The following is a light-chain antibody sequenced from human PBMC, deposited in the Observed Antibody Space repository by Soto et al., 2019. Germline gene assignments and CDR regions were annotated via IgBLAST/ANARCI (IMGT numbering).Light chain of an antibody. CDR2: AAS. Sequence: DIQMTQSPSSLSASVGDRVTITCRASQNIANFLNWYQQKPGKAPKLLIYAASILQSGVPSRFSGGGFGTDFTLTISSLQSEDFATYYCQQNSSPPPITFGQGTRLDIK. J-gene: IGKJ5*01. CDR1: QNIANF. V-gene: IGKV1-39*01. CDR3: QQNSSPPPIT.